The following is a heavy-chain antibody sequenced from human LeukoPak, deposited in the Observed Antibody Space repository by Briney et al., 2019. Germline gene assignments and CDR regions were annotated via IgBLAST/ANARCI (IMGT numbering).Heavy chain of an antibody. J-gene: IGHJ5*02. CDR3: ARDALGSSSEHGWFDP. CDR1: EVTLSNYA. D-gene: IGHD6-13*01. Sequence: GGSLRLSCVASEVTLSNYAMSWARQAPGKGLEWVSGISSSGSGGNTYYADSVKGRFTISRDNSKNTLYLQMNSLRAEDTAVYYCARDALGSSSEHGWFDPWGQGTLVTVSS. CDR2: ISSSGSGGNT. V-gene: IGHV3-23*01.